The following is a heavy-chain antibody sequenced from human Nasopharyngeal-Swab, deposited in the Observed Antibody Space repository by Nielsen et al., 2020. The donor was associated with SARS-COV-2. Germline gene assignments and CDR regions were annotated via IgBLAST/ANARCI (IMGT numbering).Heavy chain of an antibody. J-gene: IGHJ4*02. V-gene: IGHV4-34*01. CDR3: ARGHYRSYYYDSSGYYYFFDY. CDR2: INHSGST. D-gene: IGHD3-22*01. Sequence: SETLSLTCAVYGGSFSGYYWSWIRQPPGKGLEWIGEINHSGSTNYNPSLKSRVTISVDTSKNQFSLKLSSVTAADTAVYYCARGHYRSYYYDSSGYYYFFDYWGQGTLVTVSS. CDR1: GGSFSGYY.